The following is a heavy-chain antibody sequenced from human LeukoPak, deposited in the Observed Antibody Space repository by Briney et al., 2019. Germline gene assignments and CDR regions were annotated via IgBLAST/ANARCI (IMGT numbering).Heavy chain of an antibody. CDR2: IWYDGSNK. Sequence: GGSLRLSCAVSGFTFSSYGMHWVRQAPGKGLEWVAVIWYDGSNKYYADSVKGRFTISRDNSKNTLYLQMNSLRAEDTAVYYCARNLGPRRPFDYWGQGTLVTVSS. CDR1: GFTFSSYG. CDR3: ARNLGPRRPFDY. V-gene: IGHV3-33*01. J-gene: IGHJ4*02.